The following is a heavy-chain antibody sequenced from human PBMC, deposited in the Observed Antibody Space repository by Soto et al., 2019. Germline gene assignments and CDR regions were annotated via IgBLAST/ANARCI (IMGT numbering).Heavy chain of an antibody. V-gene: IGHV3-74*01. D-gene: IGHD1-26*01. J-gene: IGHJ3*01. CDR2: IHSDGSST. Sequence: DVQLVESGGGSVQPGGSLSLSCAATGFTFSYYWMHWVRQAPGKGLVWVSRIHSDGSSTTDADSVKGRFTISRGNAKNTRYLQMNSLRAEDTAVYYCARGQWGAFDLWGQGTMVTVAS. CDR1: GFTFSYYW. CDR3: ARGQWGAFDL.